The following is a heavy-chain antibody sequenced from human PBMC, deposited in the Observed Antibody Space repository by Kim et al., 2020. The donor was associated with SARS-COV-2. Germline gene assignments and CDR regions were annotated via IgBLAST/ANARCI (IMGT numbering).Heavy chain of an antibody. CDR3: ARLPNLHGGKNWYFDL. D-gene: IGHD2-15*01. J-gene: IGHJ2*01. V-gene: IGHV5-51*01. Sequence: SFQGQITISADKSISTAYLQWSSLKASDTAMYYCARLPNLHGGKNWYFDLWGRGTLVTVSS.